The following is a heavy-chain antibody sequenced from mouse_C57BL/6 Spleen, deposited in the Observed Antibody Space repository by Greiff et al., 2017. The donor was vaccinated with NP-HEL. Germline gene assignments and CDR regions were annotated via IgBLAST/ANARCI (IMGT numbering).Heavy chain of an antibody. Sequence: EVQLQQSGPGLVKPSQSLSLTCSVTGYSITSGYYWNWIRQFPGNKLEWMGYISYDGSNNYNPSLKNRISITRDTSKNQFFLKLNSVTTEDTATYYCASYGSSYDWYFDVWGTGTTVTVSS. V-gene: IGHV3-6*01. CDR1: GYSITSGYY. CDR2: ISYDGSN. J-gene: IGHJ1*03. D-gene: IGHD1-1*01. CDR3: ASYGSSYDWYFDV.